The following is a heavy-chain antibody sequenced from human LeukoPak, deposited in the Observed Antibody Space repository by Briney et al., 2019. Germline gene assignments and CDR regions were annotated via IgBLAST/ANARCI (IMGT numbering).Heavy chain of an antibody. D-gene: IGHD6-19*01. J-gene: IGHJ4*02. Sequence: GGSLRLSCAASGFTFSSYAMSWVRQAPGKGLEWVSAISGSGGSTYYADSVKGRFTISRDNSKNTLYLQMNSLRAEDTAVYYCLPASPVAGLFDYWGQGTLVTVSS. CDR3: LPASPVAGLFDY. CDR1: GFTFSSYA. CDR2: ISGSGGST. V-gene: IGHV3-23*01.